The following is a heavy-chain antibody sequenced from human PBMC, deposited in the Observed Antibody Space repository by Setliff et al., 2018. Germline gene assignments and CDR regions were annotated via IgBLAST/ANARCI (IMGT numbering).Heavy chain of an antibody. CDR3: AKDRSSYYYGSGSYFYGMDV. V-gene: IGHV3-23*01. CDR2: IGGRGIST. Sequence: GGSLRLSCAASGFTFSAHYMDWLRQAPGKGLEWVSGIGGRGISTYYADSVKGWFIISRDNSENTLYLQMNSLRAEDTAVYYCAKDRSSYYYGSGSYFYGMDVWGQGTTVTVSS. D-gene: IGHD3-10*01. CDR1: GFTFSAHY. J-gene: IGHJ6*02.